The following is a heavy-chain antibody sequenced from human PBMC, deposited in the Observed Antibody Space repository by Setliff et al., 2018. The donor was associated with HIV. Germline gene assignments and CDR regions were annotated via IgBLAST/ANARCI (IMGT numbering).Heavy chain of an antibody. CDR2: INQGGNT. Sequence: SETLSLTCAVYGGSLSDYYWSWVRQSPGRGLEWIGEINQGGNTNFNPSLKSRLIISVDTSKSQFSLKLTSVTAADTALYYCAREGGQGYSGSGSFYHRNFDLWGRGTLVTVSS. CDR3: AREGGQGYSGSGSFYHRNFDL. CDR1: GGSLSDYY. V-gene: IGHV4-34*01. D-gene: IGHD3-10*01. J-gene: IGHJ2*01.